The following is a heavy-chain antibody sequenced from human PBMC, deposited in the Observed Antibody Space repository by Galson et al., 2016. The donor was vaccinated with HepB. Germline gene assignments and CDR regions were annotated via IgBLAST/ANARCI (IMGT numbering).Heavy chain of an antibody. V-gene: IGHV1-18*04. CDR3: ARYSYDRSGYPTDFDN. CDR2: ISPYSGNA. J-gene: IGHJ4*02. D-gene: IGHD3-22*01. CDR1: GYIFTNYG. Sequence: SVKVSCKASGYIFTNYGISWVRQAPTQGLEWMGWISPYSGNAMYAERLQGRVTLTTDISTSTVYMDLRSLRSDDTAVYYCARYSYDRSGYPTDFDNWGQGTRVTVSS.